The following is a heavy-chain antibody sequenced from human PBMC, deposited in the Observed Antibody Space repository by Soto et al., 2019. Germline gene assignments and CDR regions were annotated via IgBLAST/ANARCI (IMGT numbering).Heavy chain of an antibody. CDR2: IYTSGST. J-gene: IGHJ4*02. CDR1: GGSIISYY. V-gene: IGHV4-4*07. D-gene: IGHD3-22*01. CDR3: AREPYYYDSSGYYSLFDY. Sequence: SETLSLTCTVSGGSIISYYWSWIRQPAGKGLEWIGRIYTSGSTNYNPSLKSRVTMSVDTSKNQFSLKLSSVTAADTAVYYCAREPYYYDSSGYYSLFDYWGQGTLVTVSS.